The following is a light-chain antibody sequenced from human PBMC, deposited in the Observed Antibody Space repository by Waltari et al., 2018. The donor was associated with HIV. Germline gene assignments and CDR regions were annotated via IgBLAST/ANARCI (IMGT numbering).Light chain of an antibody. CDR3: ESADSSLWV. Sequence: SYELTQPPSVSVSPGQTARITCPGDALPKQYAYWYQQKAGQPPVLVIYKDSERPSGIPERFSGSSSGTTVTLTISGVQAEDEADYYCESADSSLWVFGGGTKLTVL. J-gene: IGLJ3*02. CDR1: ALPKQY. V-gene: IGLV3-25*03. CDR2: KDS.